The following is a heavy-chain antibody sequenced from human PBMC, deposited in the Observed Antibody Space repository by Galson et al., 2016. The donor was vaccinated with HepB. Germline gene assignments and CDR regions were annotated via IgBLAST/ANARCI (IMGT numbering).Heavy chain of an antibody. CDR3: ARERRYCTDGSCYSFGY. D-gene: IGHD2-15*01. V-gene: IGHV6-1*01. CDR1: GDSVSSNSAT. CDR2: TYYRSAWLD. J-gene: IGHJ4*02. Sequence: CAISGDSVSSNSATWNWIRQSPSRGLEWLGRTYYRSAWLDDYAISVKCRISINPDTSKNRFSLHLNSVTPADTTVYYCARERRYCTDGSCYSFGYWGLGTLVTVSS.